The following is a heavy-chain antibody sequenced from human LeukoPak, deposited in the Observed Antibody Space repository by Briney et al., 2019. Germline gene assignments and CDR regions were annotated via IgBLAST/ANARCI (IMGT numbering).Heavy chain of an antibody. J-gene: IGHJ3*02. Sequence: SVKVSCKASGGTFSSYAISWVRQAPGQGLEWMGGIIPIFGTANYAQKFQGRVTITADESTSTAYMELSSLRSEDTAVYYCASSGHGDYLNDAFDIWGQGTMVTVSS. CDR2: IIPIFGTA. D-gene: IGHD4-17*01. CDR3: ASSGHGDYLNDAFDI. CDR1: GGTFSSYA. V-gene: IGHV1-69*13.